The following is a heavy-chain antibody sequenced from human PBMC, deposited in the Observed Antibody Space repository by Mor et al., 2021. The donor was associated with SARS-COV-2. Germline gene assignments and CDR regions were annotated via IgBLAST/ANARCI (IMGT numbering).Heavy chain of an antibody. CDR3: AWYRGWFDP. D-gene: IGHD6-13*01. V-gene: IGHV4-34*01. Sequence: INHSGSTNYNPSLKSRVTISVDTSKNQFSLKLSSVTAADTAVYYCAWYRGWFDPWGQGTLVTVSS. J-gene: IGHJ5*02. CDR2: INHSGST.